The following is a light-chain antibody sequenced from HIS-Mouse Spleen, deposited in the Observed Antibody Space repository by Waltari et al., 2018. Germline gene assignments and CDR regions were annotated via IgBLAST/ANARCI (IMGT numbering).Light chain of an antibody. CDR3: CSYAGSSTWV. CDR1: SSAFGSYNL. CDR2: EGS. Sequence: QSALTQPASASGPPGQSITISCTGTSSAFGSYNLASWYQQHPRKAPKLMIYEGSKRPSGVSNRFSGSKSGNTASLTISGLQAEDEADYYCCSYAGSSTWVFGGGTKLTVL. J-gene: IGLJ3*02. V-gene: IGLV2-23*01.